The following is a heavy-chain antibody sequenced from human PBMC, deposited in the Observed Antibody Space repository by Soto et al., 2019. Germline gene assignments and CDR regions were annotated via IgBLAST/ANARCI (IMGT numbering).Heavy chain of an antibody. CDR3: ASVYFVVATIGPFDP. CDR2: INSDGSST. CDR1: GFTFSSYW. D-gene: IGHD5-12*01. Sequence: EVQLVESGGGLVQPGGSLRLSCAASGFTFSSYWMHWDRHAPGKGLVWVSRINSDGSSTSYADSVKGRFTISRDHAKNTPYLPMNSLRAEDTAVYYCASVYFVVATIGPFDPGGQGTLVTVSS. V-gene: IGHV3-74*01. J-gene: IGHJ5*02.